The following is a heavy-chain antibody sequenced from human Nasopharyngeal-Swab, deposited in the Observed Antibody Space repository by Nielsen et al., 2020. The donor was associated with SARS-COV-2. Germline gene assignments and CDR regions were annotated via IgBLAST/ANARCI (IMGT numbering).Heavy chain of an antibody. Sequence: GESLKISCAASGFTFSSYEMNWVRQAPGKGLEWVAVISYDGSNKYYADSVKGRFTISRDNSKNTLYLQMNSLRAEDTAVYYCGASSRAFDIWGQGTMVTVSS. V-gene: IGHV3-30-3*01. J-gene: IGHJ3*02. CDR1: GFTFSSYE. CDR3: GASSRAFDI. D-gene: IGHD6-13*01. CDR2: ISYDGSNK.